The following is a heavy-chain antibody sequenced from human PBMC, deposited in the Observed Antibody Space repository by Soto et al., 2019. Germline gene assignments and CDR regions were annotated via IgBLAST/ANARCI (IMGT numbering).Heavy chain of an antibody. J-gene: IGHJ1*01. CDR2: INHSGST. V-gene: IGHV4-34*01. D-gene: IGHD2-15*01. Sequence: QVQLQQWGAGLLKSSETLSLTCAVYGGSFSGYYWSWIRQPPGKGLEWIGEINHSGSTNYNPSLKSRVTISVDTSKNQFSLKLSSVTAADTAVYYCARGSIKCSGGSCYGYFQHWGQGTLVTVSS. CDR1: GGSFSGYY. CDR3: ARGSIKCSGGSCYGYFQH.